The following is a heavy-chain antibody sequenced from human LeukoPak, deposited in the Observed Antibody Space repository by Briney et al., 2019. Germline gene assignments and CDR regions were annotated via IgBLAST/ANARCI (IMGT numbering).Heavy chain of an antibody. J-gene: IGHJ4*02. Sequence: ASVKVSCKASGYTFISYDINWVRQATGQGLEWMGWMNPNSGNTAYAQKFQGRVTMTKNTSISTAYMELSSLRPEDTAVYYCARGRGYDFWSNYYTFDYWGQGTVVTVSS. V-gene: IGHV1-8*01. CDR3: ARGRGYDFWSNYYTFDY. D-gene: IGHD3-3*01. CDR2: MNPNSGNT. CDR1: GYTFISYD.